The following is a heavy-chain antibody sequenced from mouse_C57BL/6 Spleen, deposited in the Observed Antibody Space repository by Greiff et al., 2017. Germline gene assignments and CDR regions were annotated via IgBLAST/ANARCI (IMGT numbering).Heavy chain of an antibody. J-gene: IGHJ1*03. V-gene: IGHV5-12*01. CDR1: GFTFSDYY. CDR3: ARHNWDWYFDV. CDR2: ISNGGGST. D-gene: IGHD4-1*01. Sequence: EVMLVESGGGLVQPGGSLKLSCAASGFTFSDYYMYWVRQTPEKRLEWVAYISNGGGSTYYPDTVKGRFTISRDNAKNTLYLQMSRLKSEDTAMYYCARHNWDWYFDVWGTGTTVTVSS.